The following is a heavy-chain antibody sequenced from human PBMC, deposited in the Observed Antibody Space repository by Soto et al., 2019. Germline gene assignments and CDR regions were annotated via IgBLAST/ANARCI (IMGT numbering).Heavy chain of an antibody. D-gene: IGHD6-19*01. J-gene: IGHJ4*02. Sequence: QVQLVESGGGVVQPGRSLRLSCAASGFTFSSYAMHWVRQAPGKGLEWVAVISYDGSNKYYADSVKGRFTISRDNSKNXLYLQMNSLRAEDTAVYYCARDLDRYSSGWYGDDYWGQGTLVTVSS. V-gene: IGHV3-30-3*01. CDR2: ISYDGSNK. CDR1: GFTFSSYA. CDR3: ARDLDRYSSGWYGDDY.